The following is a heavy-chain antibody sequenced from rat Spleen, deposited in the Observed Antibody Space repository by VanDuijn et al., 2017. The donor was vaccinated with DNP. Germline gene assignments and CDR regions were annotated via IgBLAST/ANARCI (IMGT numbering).Heavy chain of an antibody. CDR3: VRWNSGHFDY. J-gene: IGHJ2*01. D-gene: IGHD4-3*01. V-gene: IGHV5-22*01. CDR2: IGSDGYAP. CDR1: GFTFSDYY. Sequence: EVQLVDSGGDLVQPGRSLKLSCASSGFTFSDYYMAWVRQAPTKGLEWVAYIGSDGYAPYYGDSVKGRFTISRDNAKSTLYLQMNTLRSEDMATYYCVRWNSGHFDYWGQGVMVTVSS.